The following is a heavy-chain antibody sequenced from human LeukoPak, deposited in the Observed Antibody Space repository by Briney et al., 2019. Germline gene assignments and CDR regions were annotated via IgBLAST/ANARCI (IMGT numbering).Heavy chain of an antibody. Sequence: ASETLSLTCAVYGGSFSGYYWSWIRQPPGKGLEWIGEISHSGSTNYNPSLKSRVTISVDTSKNQFSLKLSSVTAADTAVYYCAGQMGGHDAFDIWGQGTMVTVSS. D-gene: IGHD3-16*01. V-gene: IGHV4-34*01. J-gene: IGHJ3*02. CDR1: GGSFSGYY. CDR3: AGQMGGHDAFDI. CDR2: ISHSGST.